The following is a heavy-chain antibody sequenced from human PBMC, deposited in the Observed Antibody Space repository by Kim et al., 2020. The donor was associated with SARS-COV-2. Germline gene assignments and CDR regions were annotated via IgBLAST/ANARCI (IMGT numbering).Heavy chain of an antibody. CDR1: GGSIISNNW. CDR2: IYHSGST. CDR3: VRQSPSRERVENSD. Sequence: SETLSLTCDVSGGSIISNNWWLWARQPPRKGLEWIGEIYHSGSTNYNPSLRGRVTISVDTSKNQFSLKVKSVTAADTAIYYCVRQSPSRERVENSDWGQGTLVLVSS. V-gene: IGHV4-4*02. J-gene: IGHJ4*02. D-gene: IGHD1-26*01.